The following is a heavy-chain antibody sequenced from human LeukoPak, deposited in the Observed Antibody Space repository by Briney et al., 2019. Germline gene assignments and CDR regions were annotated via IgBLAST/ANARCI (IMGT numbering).Heavy chain of an antibody. Sequence: KAGGSLRLLCAASGFTFSIYRMNWARHARGKGLEWVSSISSSSSSIHYSHSVKGRFTVSRDNAKQSLYLQMNSLRDEDTAVYYCASLHDIVVIPDATIDYCGQGTLVTVSS. CDR1: GFTFSIYR. V-gene: IGHV3-21*01. J-gene: IGHJ4*02. D-gene: IGHD2-2*01. CDR2: ISSSSSSI. CDR3: ASLHDIVVIPDATIDY.